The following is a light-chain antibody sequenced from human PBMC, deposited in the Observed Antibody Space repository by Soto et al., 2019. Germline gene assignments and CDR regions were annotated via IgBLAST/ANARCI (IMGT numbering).Light chain of an antibody. J-gene: IGLJ7*01. CDR2: EVN. CDR1: SSDVGGFHY. CDR3: SSYTSSNTVV. Sequence: QSALTQPASVSGSPGQSITISCTGTSSDVGGFHYVSWYQQHPGKAPKLIIYEVNNRPSGISNRFSGSKSGNTASLTISGLQAEDEADYHCSSYTSSNTVVFGGGTQLTVL. V-gene: IGLV2-14*01.